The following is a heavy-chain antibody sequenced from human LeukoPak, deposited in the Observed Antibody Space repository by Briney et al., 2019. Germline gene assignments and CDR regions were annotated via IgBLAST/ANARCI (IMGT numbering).Heavy chain of an antibody. CDR2: INAGNGNT. Sequence: ASVKVSCKASGYTFTSYAMHWVRQAPGQRLERMGWINAGNGNTKYSQKFQGRVTITRDTSASTAYMELSSLRSEDTAVYYCAREGLLLWFGELGKNWFDPWGQGTLVTVSS. D-gene: IGHD3-10*01. V-gene: IGHV1-3*01. CDR1: GYTFTSYA. CDR3: AREGLLLWFGELGKNWFDP. J-gene: IGHJ5*02.